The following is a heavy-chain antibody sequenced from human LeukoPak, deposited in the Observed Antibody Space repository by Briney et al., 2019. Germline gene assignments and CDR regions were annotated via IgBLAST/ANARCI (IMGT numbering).Heavy chain of an antibody. V-gene: IGHV3-48*04. CDR1: GFTFSSYS. Sequence: GGSLRLSCAASGFTFSSYSMNWVRQAPGKGLEWVSYISSSSSTIYYADPVKGRFTISRDNAKKSLYLQMNSLRGEDTAVYYCARGRGSRGIFDYWGQGTLVTVSS. D-gene: IGHD2/OR15-2a*01. CDR2: ISSSSSTI. J-gene: IGHJ4*02. CDR3: ARGRGSRGIFDY.